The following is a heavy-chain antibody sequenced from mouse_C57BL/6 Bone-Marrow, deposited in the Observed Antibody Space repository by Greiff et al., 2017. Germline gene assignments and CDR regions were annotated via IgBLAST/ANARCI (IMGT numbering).Heavy chain of an antibody. Sequence: VQLVESGPGLVAPSQRLSITCTVSGFSLTSYGVDWVRQSPGKGLEWMGVIWGVGSTNSNSALNSRLSIIKDNSKSQVFLKMNSLQTDDTAMYYCASRGYDYDGAMDYWGQGTSVTVSS. J-gene: IGHJ4*01. CDR1: GFSLTSYG. CDR2: IWGVGST. D-gene: IGHD2-4*01. V-gene: IGHV2-6*01. CDR3: ASRGYDYDGAMDY.